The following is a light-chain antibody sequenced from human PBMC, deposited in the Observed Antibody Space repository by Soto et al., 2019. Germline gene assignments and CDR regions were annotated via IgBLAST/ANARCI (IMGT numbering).Light chain of an antibody. V-gene: IGLV2-11*01. J-gene: IGLJ2*01. CDR1: SSDVGGYDY. CDR2: DVN. CDR3: CSYAGTYTFVL. Sequence: QSALTQPRSVSGSPGQSVTISCTGTSSDVGGYDYVSWYQHHPGKAPNLMIYDVNKRPSGVPDRFSGSKSGNTASLTISGLQAEDEADYYCCSYAGTYTFVLFGGGTKLTVL.